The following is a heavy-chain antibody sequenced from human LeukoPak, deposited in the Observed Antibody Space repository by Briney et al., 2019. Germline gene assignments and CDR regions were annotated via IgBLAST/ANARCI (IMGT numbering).Heavy chain of an antibody. D-gene: IGHD2-15*01. J-gene: IGHJ5*02. CDR2: ISNGKT. V-gene: IGHV3-23*01. Sequence: GGSLRLSCAASRFPFSSHAMSWVRQPPGKGLEWVAAISNGKTYYADSVRGRFAISRDDSTNTVYLHMNSLRDEDTALYHCVREAGYCAPVCVKTNWLDPWGQGTLVTVSS. CDR3: VREAGYCAPVCVKTNWLDP. CDR1: RFPFSSHA.